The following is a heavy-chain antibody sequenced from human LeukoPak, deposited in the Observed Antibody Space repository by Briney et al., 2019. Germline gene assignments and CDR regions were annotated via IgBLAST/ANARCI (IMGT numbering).Heavy chain of an antibody. V-gene: IGHV4-59*01. D-gene: IGHD2-15*01. J-gene: IGHJ4*02. CDR3: ARDKGYCSGGSCYMGGLDY. CDR1: GGSFSGYY. CDR2: IYYSGST. Sequence: PSETLSLTCAVYGGSFSGYYWSWIRQPPGKGLEWIGYIYYSGSTNYNPSLKSRVTISVDTSKNQFSLKLSSVTAADTAVYYCARDKGYCSGGSCYMGGLDYWGQGTLVTVSS.